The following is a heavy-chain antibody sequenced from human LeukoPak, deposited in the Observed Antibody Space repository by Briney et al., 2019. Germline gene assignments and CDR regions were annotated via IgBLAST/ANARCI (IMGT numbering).Heavy chain of an antibody. CDR1: GGSISSYY. CDR2: IYYSGST. Sequence: PSETLSLTCTVSGGSISSYYWSWIRQPPGKGLEWIGYIYYSGSTNYNPSLKSRVTISVDTSKNQFSLKLSSVTAADTAVYYCARSYNWNGGNFDYWGQGTLVTVSS. CDR3: ARSYNWNGGNFDY. V-gene: IGHV4-59*01. J-gene: IGHJ4*02. D-gene: IGHD1-20*01.